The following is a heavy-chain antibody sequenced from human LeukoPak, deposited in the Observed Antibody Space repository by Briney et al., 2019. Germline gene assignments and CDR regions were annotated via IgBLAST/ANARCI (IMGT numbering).Heavy chain of an antibody. D-gene: IGHD6-13*01. J-gene: IGHJ4*02. Sequence: SQTLSLTCAISGDSVSSNSAAWNWIRQSPSRGLEWLGRTYYRSKWYNDYAVSVKSRITINPDTSKNQFSLQLNSVTPEDMAVYYCARQATRYSSSWYGVDYWGQGTLVTVSS. CDR2: TYYRSKWYN. CDR1: GDSVSSNSAA. CDR3: ARQATRYSSSWYGVDY. V-gene: IGHV6-1*01.